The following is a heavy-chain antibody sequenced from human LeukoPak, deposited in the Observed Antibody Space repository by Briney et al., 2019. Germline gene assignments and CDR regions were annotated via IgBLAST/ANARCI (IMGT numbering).Heavy chain of an antibody. V-gene: IGHV3-7*01. CDR2: LKQDGSEK. CDR3: ARGPHYYDSSGYYPFDY. D-gene: IGHD3-22*01. Sequence: PGGSLRLSCAASGFTFSSYWMSWVRQAPGKGLEWVANLKQDGSEKYYVDSVKGRFTISRDNAKNSLYLQMNSLRAEDTAVYYCARGPHYYDSSGYYPFDYWGQGTLVTVSS. CDR1: GFTFSSYW. J-gene: IGHJ4*02.